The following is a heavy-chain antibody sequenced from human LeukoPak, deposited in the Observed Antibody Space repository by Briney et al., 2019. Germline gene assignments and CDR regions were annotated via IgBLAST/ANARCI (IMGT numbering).Heavy chain of an antibody. V-gene: IGHV3-30*18. J-gene: IGHJ4*02. CDR2: ISYDGSNK. Sequence: GGSLRLSCAASGFTFSSYGMHLVRQAPGKGLEWVGVISYDGSNKYYADSVKGRFTISRDNSKNTLYLQMNSLRAEDTAVYYCAKLYDSSGYYTPRSFDYWGQGTLVTVSS. CDR3: AKLYDSSGYYTPRSFDY. CDR1: GFTFSSYG. D-gene: IGHD3-22*01.